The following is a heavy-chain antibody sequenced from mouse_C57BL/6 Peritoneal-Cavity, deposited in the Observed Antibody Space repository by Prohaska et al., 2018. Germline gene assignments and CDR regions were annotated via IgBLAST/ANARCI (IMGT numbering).Heavy chain of an antibody. CDR3: ARSLLKAMDY. D-gene: IGHD1-3*01. CDR2: IWSDGST. J-gene: IGHJ4*01. Sequence: LSITCTVSGFSLTSYGVHWVRQPPGKGLEWLVVIWSDGSTTYNSALKSRLSISKDNSKSQVFLKMNSLQTDDTAMYYCARSLLKAMDYWGQGTSVTVSS. V-gene: IGHV2-6*03. CDR1: GFSLTSYG.